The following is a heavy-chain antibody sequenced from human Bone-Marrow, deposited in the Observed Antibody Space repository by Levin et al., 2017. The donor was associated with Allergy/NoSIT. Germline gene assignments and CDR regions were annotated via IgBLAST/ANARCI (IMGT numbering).Heavy chain of an antibody. CDR2: IIPIFGST. Sequence: ASVKVSCKASGGTFTTYAITWVRQAPGQGLEWMGGIIPIFGSTNYAQKFQGRLTFTADSPSSTAYMELTNLRSGDTAVYYCARAGIVFRTQVDYFGLDVWGQGTTVTVSS. V-gene: IGHV1-69*06. D-gene: IGHD2-15*01. CDR3: ARAGIVFRTQVDYFGLDV. J-gene: IGHJ6*02. CDR1: GGTFTTYA.